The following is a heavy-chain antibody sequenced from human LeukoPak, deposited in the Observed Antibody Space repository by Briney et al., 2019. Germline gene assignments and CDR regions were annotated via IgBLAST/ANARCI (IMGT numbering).Heavy chain of an antibody. Sequence: GRSLRLSCAASGFTFSSYGMHWVRQAPGKGLEWVAVISYDGSNKYYADSVKGRFTISRDNSKNTLYLQMNSLRAEDTAVYYCAKDAEVLLWFGSYGYFDYWGQGTLVTVSS. CDR1: GFTFSSYG. D-gene: IGHD3-10*01. CDR3: AKDAEVLLWFGSYGYFDY. CDR2: ISYDGSNK. V-gene: IGHV3-30*18. J-gene: IGHJ4*02.